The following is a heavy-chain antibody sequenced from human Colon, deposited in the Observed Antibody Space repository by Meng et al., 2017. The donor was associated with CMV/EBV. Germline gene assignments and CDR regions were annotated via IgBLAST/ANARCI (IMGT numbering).Heavy chain of an antibody. J-gene: IGHJ4*02. CDR2: IYSGGSST. V-gene: IGHV3-23*03. CDR1: GFTFSSYA. Sequence: GESLKISCAASGFTFSSYAMSWVRQAPGKGLEWVSVIYSGGSSTYYADSVKGRFTISRDNSKNTLHLQMNSLRAKDTAVYYCANIAALDYWGQGTLVTVSS. CDR3: ANIAALDY. D-gene: IGHD6-25*01.